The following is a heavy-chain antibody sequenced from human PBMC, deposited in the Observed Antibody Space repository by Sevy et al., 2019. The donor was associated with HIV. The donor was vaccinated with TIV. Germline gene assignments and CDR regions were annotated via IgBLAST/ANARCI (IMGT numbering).Heavy chain of an antibody. CDR3: ARGGGHYYDSSGYPIGGYYCMDV. CDR1: GFTFSDYY. CDR2: ISSSGSTI. J-gene: IGHJ6*02. D-gene: IGHD3-22*01. Sequence: GGSLRLSCAASGFTFSDYYMSWIRQAPGKGLEWVSYISSSGSTIYYADSVKGRFTISRDNAKNSLYLQMNSLRAEDTAVYYGARGGGHYYDSSGYPIGGYYCMDVWGQGTTVTVSS. V-gene: IGHV3-11*01.